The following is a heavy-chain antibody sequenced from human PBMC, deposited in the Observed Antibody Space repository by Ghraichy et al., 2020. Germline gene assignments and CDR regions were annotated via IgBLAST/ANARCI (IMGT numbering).Heavy chain of an antibody. Sequence: SLTCAVSGGSINSGWWTWVRQPPGKGLEWIGEIYHDGTTHYNPSLNGRLTISMDNTKTQFSLSLNSVTAADTAVYYCARKFDGRDCWGQGTLVTVSS. CDR3: ARKFDGRDC. D-gene: IGHD1-26*01. CDR2: IYHDGTT. CDR1: GGSINSGW. J-gene: IGHJ4*02. V-gene: IGHV4-4*02.